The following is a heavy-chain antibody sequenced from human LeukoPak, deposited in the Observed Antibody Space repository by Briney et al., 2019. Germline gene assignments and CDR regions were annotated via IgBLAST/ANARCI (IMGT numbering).Heavy chain of an antibody. CDR3: ARPIAVAGVYYFDS. J-gene: IGHJ4*02. Sequence: GESLKISCKASGYSFTSYWIGWVRQMPGKGLEWMGIIYPGDSDTTHSPSFQGQVTISADKSITTAYLQWSSLKASDTAMYYCARPIAVAGVYYFDSWGQGTLVTVSS. CDR1: GYSFTSYW. CDR2: IYPGDSDT. D-gene: IGHD6-19*01. V-gene: IGHV5-51*01.